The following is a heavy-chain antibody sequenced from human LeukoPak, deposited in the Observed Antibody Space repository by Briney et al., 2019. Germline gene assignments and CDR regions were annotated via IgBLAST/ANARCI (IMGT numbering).Heavy chain of an antibody. CDR2: ISSSSSYI. J-gene: IGHJ4*02. D-gene: IGHD3-3*01. Sequence: PGGSLRLSCAASGFTFSSYSMNWVRQAPGKGLEWVSSISSSSSYIYYADSVKGRFTISRDNAKNSLYLQMNSLRAEDTAVYYCARDFLEWLTLIDYWGQGTLVTVSS. CDR3: ARDFLEWLTLIDY. V-gene: IGHV3-21*01. CDR1: GFTFSSYS.